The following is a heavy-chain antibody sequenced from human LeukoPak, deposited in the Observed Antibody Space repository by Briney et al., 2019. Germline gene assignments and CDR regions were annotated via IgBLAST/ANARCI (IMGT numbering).Heavy chain of an antibody. V-gene: IGHV1-46*04. Sequence: GASVKVSCKASGYTFTSYYMHWVRQAPGQGLYWVGMINPSGGRTAYAQKLQGRVTITRDMSTTTVYMELSSLRSEDTAVYYCARAPYSGYDTYYYYYYMDVWGKGTTVTVSS. CDR3: ARAPYSGYDTYYYYYYMDV. CDR1: GYTFTSYY. D-gene: IGHD5-12*01. J-gene: IGHJ6*03. CDR2: INPSGGRT.